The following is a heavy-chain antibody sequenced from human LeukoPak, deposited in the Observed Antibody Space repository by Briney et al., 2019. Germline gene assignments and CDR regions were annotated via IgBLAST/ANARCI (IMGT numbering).Heavy chain of an antibody. Sequence: AASMKVSCKASGYTFTSYDINWVRQATGQGLEWMGWMNPNSGNTGYAQKFQGRVTMTRNTSISTAYMELSSLRSEDTAVYYGARSWSSGYYALYYFDYWGQGTLVTVSS. J-gene: IGHJ4*02. CDR1: GYTFTSYD. V-gene: IGHV1-8*01. CDR2: MNPNSGNT. D-gene: IGHD3-22*01. CDR3: ARSWSSGYYALYYFDY.